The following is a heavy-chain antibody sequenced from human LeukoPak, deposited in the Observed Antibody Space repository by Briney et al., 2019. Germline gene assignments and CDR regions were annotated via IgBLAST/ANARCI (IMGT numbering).Heavy chain of an antibody. Sequence: GGSLRLSCAASGFTFSSYSMNWVRQAPGKGLEWVSSISSSSSYIYYADSVKGRFTISRDNAKNSLYLQMNSLRAEDTAVYYCAREKQLVYFDYWGQGTLVTVSS. V-gene: IGHV3-21*01. CDR3: AREKQLVYFDY. D-gene: IGHD6-13*01. J-gene: IGHJ4*02. CDR2: ISSSSSYI. CDR1: GFTFSSYS.